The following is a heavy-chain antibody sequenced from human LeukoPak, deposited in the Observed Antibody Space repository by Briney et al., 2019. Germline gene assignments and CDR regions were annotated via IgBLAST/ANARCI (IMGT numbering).Heavy chain of an antibody. CDR2: TTPVFGTA. V-gene: IGHV1-69*13. CDR3: AREEHFDWLLLNWFDP. CDR1: GGTFSSYA. Sequence: SVKVSCKASGGTFSSYAISWVRQAPGQGLEWMGGTTPVFGTANYAQKFQDRITITADESTSTAYMELGSLRSEDTAVYFCAREEHFDWLLLNWFDPWGQGTLVTVSS. J-gene: IGHJ5*02. D-gene: IGHD3-9*01.